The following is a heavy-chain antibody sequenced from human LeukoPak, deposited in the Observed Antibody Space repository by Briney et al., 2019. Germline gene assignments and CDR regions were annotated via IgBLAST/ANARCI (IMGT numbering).Heavy chain of an antibody. CDR1: GFTFSSYA. CDR3: PKNHAAYNFLDY. Sequence: GGSLRLSCAASGFTFSSYAMSWVRQAPGKGLEWVAAISGSGGSTYYADSVKGRFTISRDNSKNTLYLQMNSLRAEDTAVYYGPKNHAAYNFLDYWGQATLATVPS. D-gene: IGHD5-24*01. CDR2: ISGSGGST. J-gene: IGHJ4*02. V-gene: IGHV3-23*01.